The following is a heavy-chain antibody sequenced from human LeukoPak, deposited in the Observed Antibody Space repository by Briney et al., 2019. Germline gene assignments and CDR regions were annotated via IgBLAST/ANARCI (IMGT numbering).Heavy chain of an antibody. CDR2: ISWNSGSI. V-gene: IGHV3-9*01. D-gene: IGHD2-15*01. J-gene: IGHJ4*02. CDR3: AKGPPDCSGGSCYSRD. Sequence: GRSLRLSCAASGFTFDDYAMHWVRQAPGKGLEWVSGISWNSGSIGYADSVKGRFTISRGNAKNSLYLQMNSLRAEDTALYYCAKGPPDCSGGSCYSRDWGQGTLVTVSS. CDR1: GFTFDDYA.